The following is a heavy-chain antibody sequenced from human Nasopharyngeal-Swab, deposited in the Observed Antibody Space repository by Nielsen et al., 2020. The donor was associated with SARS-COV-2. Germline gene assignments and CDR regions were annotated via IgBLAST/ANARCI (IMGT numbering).Heavy chain of an antibody. V-gene: IGHV2-70*11. Sequence: SGPTLVKPTQTLTLTCTFSGFSLTSRGMCVSWIRQPPGKAPEWLARIDWDDDKHYITSLKTRLTISKDTSTSQVVLTMTNMDPVDTATYYCARVNLYIISWPQDYSYGLDVWGQGTTVTVSS. CDR2: IDWDDDK. CDR1: GFSLTSRGMC. D-gene: IGHD6-13*01. CDR3: ARVNLYIISWPQDYSYGLDV. J-gene: IGHJ6*02.